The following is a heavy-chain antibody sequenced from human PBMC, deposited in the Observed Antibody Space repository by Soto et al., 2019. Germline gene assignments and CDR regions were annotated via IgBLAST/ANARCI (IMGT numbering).Heavy chain of an antibody. D-gene: IGHD5-18*01. CDR3: ARCLPGLRYSYGRYYYGMDV. Sequence: SETLSLTCTVSGGSISSSSYYWGWIRQPPGKGLEWIGSIYYSGSTYYNPSLKSRVTISVDTSKNQFSLKLSSVTAADTAVYYCARCLPGLRYSYGRYYYGMDVWGQGTTVTVSS. CDR1: GGSISSSSYY. CDR2: IYYSGST. J-gene: IGHJ6*02. V-gene: IGHV4-39*01.